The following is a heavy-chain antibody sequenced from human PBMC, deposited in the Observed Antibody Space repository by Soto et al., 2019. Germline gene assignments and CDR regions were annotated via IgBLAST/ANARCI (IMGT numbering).Heavy chain of an antibody. V-gene: IGHV5-51*01. J-gene: IGHJ4*02. CDR3: ARRVKRWLDGADYFDY. Sequence: GESLKISCKGSGYSFTSYWIGWVRQMPGKGLEWMGIIYPGDSDTRYSPSFQGQVTISADKSISTAYLQWSSLKASDTAMYYCARRVKRWLDGADYFDYWGQGTLVTVSS. D-gene: IGHD5-12*01. CDR2: IYPGDSDT. CDR1: GYSFTSYW.